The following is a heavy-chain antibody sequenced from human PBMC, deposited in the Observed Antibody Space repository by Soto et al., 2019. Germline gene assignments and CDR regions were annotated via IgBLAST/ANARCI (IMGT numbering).Heavy chain of an antibody. Sequence: EVQLLESGGGLVQPGGSLRLSCAASGFTFSSYAMSWVRQAPGKGLEWVSVVSAGGGSTYYADSVKGRFTISRDNSKTTLYLQMNSLRAEDTAVYYCAKDVGGYTGYAFDYWGQGTLVTVSS. CDR1: GFTFSSYA. CDR3: AKDVGGYTGYAFDY. D-gene: IGHD5-12*01. CDR2: VSAGGGST. V-gene: IGHV3-23*01. J-gene: IGHJ4*02.